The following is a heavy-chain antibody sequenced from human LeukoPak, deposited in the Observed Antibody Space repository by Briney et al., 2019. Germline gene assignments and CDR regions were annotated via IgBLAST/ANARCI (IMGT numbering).Heavy chain of an antibody. CDR3: ARDNSVGETAWWFDP. Sequence: ASVKVSCKASGYTFTSYYMHWVRQAPGQRLEWMGLINPSGSSTTYAQRFQGRVTMTRDISTSTDYMELTSLTSDDTAMYYCARDNSVGETAWWFDPWGQGTLVTVSS. J-gene: IGHJ5*02. V-gene: IGHV1-46*01. CDR1: GYTFTSYY. D-gene: IGHD1-26*01. CDR2: INPSGSST.